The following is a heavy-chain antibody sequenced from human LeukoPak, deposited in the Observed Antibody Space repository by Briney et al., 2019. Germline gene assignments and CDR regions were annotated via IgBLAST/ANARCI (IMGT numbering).Heavy chain of an antibody. V-gene: IGHV4-39*07. Sequence: PSETLSLTCTVSGGSISSSSYYWGWIRQPPGKGLEWIGSIYYSGSTYYNPSLKSRVTISVDTSKNQFSLKLSSVTAADTAVYYCARDPSALYSSSSWYRVDYFDYWGQGTLVTVSS. CDR1: GGSISSSSYY. CDR2: IYYSGST. CDR3: ARDPSALYSSSSWYRVDYFDY. J-gene: IGHJ4*02. D-gene: IGHD6-13*01.